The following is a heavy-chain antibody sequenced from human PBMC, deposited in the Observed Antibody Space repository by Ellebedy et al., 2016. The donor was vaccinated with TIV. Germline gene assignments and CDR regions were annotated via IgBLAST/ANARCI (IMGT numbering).Heavy chain of an antibody. CDR3: ARDFLRAPDGSGTYNNWLDP. J-gene: IGHJ5*02. V-gene: IGHV1-69*13. D-gene: IGHD3-10*01. CDR2: IIPIVGTA. Sequence: ASVKVSCXASGGTFSNYAISWVRQAPGQGLEWMGAIIPIVGTANYTQKFQDGVTIIADESTRTAYMELSSLRSEDTAVYYCARDFLRAPDGSGTYNNWLDPWGQGTLVTVSS. CDR1: GGTFSNYA.